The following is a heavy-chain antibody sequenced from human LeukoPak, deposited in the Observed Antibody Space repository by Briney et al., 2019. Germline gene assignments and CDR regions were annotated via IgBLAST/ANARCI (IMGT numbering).Heavy chain of an antibody. CDR1: GFTFNYYA. CDR2: ISSEGDNK. Sequence: GGSLRLSCAASGFTFNYYALHWVRQAPGKGLEWVASISSEGDNKHYLESVKGRFTISRDNSKNTLYLQMHNPRAEDTAIYYCAKDRTNFFYYLDVWGTGTTVIVS. J-gene: IGHJ6*03. V-gene: IGHV3-30-3*01. CDR3: AKDRTNFFYYLDV.